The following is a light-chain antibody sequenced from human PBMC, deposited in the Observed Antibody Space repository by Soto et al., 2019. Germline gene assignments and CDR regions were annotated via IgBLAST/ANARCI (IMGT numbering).Light chain of an antibody. CDR1: QSVLSSSNNENY. CDR3: QQYNIWPPYT. CDR2: WAS. Sequence: DIVMTQSPDSLAVSLGERATINCKSSQSVLSSSNNENYLAWYQQKPRQPPKLLIYWASTRDSGVPDRFSGSGSGTHFSLTISSLQAEDVAVYYCQQYNIWPPYTFGQGTKLEIK. V-gene: IGKV4-1*01. J-gene: IGKJ2*01.